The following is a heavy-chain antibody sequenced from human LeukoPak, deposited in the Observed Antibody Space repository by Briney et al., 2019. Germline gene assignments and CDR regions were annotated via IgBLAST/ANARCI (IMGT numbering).Heavy chain of an antibody. D-gene: IGHD5-12*01. CDR3: ANSRGYSGYGAYDY. V-gene: IGHV3-23*01. J-gene: IGHJ4*02. CDR1: GITFRNFA. Sequence: PGGSLRLSCAASGITFRNFAMRWVRQAPGKGLEWVSALSPSGAYTYYADSVKGRFTISRDNSRNTLFLEMSSLRAEDTAVYYCANSRGYSGYGAYDYWGQGTLVTVSS. CDR2: LSPSGAYT.